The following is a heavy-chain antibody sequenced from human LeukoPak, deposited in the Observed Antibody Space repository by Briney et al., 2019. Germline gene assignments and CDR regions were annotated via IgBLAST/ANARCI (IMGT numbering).Heavy chain of an antibody. J-gene: IGHJ3*02. D-gene: IGHD3-9*01. Sequence: PSETLSLTCTVSGYSISSGNYWGWIRQPPGKGLEWIGSMYHSGSTYYNPSLKSRVTISVDTSKNQFSLKLSSVTAADTAVYYCARGGAGYYQNAFDIWGQGTMVTVSS. CDR1: GYSISSGNY. CDR2: MYHSGST. CDR3: ARGGAGYYQNAFDI. V-gene: IGHV4-38-2*02.